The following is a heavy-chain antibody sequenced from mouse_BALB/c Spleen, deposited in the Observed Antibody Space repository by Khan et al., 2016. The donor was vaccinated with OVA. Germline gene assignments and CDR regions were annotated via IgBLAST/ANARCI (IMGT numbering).Heavy chain of an antibody. Sequence: QVQLQQSGAELVRPGTSVKVSCKASGYAFTNYLIEWVKQRPGQGLEWIGVINPGSGGTNYNEKFKGKATLTADKSSSTAYMQLSSLTSAVSAVYFCTRGGFGGFAYWGQGTLVTVSA. D-gene: IGHD3-1*01. CDR3: TRGGFGGFAY. CDR2: INPGSGGT. CDR1: GYAFTNYL. V-gene: IGHV1-54*01. J-gene: IGHJ3*01.